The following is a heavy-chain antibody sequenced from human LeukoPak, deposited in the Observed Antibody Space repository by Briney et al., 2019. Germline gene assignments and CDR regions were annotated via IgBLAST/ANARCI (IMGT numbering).Heavy chain of an antibody. V-gene: IGHV3-23*01. Sequence: PGGSLRLSCEASGFTFSSYEMSWVRQAPWKGLEWVSGLNENGMKTDYADSVKGRFIISRDNSRNTLYLQMSSLKVEDTAVYYCAKLPTVYGVADSFDMWGQGTTVTVSS. D-gene: IGHD2-8*01. CDR3: AKLPTVYGVADSFDM. J-gene: IGHJ3*02. CDR1: GFTFSSYE. CDR2: LNENGMKT.